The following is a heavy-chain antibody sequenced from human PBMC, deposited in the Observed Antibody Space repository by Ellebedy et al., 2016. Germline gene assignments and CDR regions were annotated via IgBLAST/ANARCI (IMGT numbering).Heavy chain of an antibody. CDR1: GYTFTSYA. CDR2: INAGNGNT. Sequence: ASVKVSCKASGYTFTSYAMHWVRQAPGQRLEWMGWINAGNGNTKYSQKFQGRVTITRDTSAGTAYMELSSLRSEDTAVYYCARSLYSSSWYAPYYYYGMDVWGQGTTVTVSS. CDR3: ARSLYSSSWYAPYYYYGMDV. D-gene: IGHD6-13*01. J-gene: IGHJ6*02. V-gene: IGHV1-3*01.